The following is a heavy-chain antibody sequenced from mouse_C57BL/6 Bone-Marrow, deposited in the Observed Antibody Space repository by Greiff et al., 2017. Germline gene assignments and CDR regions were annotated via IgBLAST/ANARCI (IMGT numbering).Heavy chain of an antibody. CDR2: IHPSDSDT. J-gene: IGHJ3*01. CDR1: GYTFTSYW. V-gene: IGHV1-74*01. CDR3: AMDYDYDWGFAY. D-gene: IGHD2-4*01. Sequence: QVQLQQPGAELVKPGASVKVSCKASGYTFTSYWMHWVKQRPGQGLEWIGRIHPSDSDTNYNQKFKGKATLTVDKSSSTAYMQLSSLTSEGSAVYYGAMDYDYDWGFAYWGQGTLVTVSA.